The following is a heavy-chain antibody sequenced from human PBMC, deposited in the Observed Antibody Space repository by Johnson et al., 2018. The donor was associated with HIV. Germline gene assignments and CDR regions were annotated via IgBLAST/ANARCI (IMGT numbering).Heavy chain of an antibody. CDR3: ARKTGSGYISIGSRYYYDYAAFDL. J-gene: IGHJ3*01. CDR1: GFTVSSNY. D-gene: IGHD3-22*01. V-gene: IGHV3-66*01. Sequence: VQLVESGGGLVQPGGSLRLSCAASGFTVSSNYMSWVRQAPGKGLEWVSAIDTAGGTYYSGFVKGRFSISRDNAKKSLYLQMNSLRPEDTALYYCARKTGSGYISIGSRYYYDYAAFDLWGQGTTVTVSS. CDR2: IDTAGGT.